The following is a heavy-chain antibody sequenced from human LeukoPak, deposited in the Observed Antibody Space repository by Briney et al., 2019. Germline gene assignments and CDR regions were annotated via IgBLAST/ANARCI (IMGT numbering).Heavy chain of an antibody. D-gene: IGHD3-3*01. CDR1: GFTFSNYW. CDR3: ARSLCYDTGCSFDN. Sequence: GGSLRLSCAASGFTFSNYWMHWVRQAPGKGLEWVAYISSSSGTIYYADSVKGRFTVSRDNAKNSLFLQMTGLRAADTAVHYCARSLCYDTGCSFDNWGQGTLVAVSS. CDR2: ISSSSGTI. V-gene: IGHV3-48*04. J-gene: IGHJ4*02.